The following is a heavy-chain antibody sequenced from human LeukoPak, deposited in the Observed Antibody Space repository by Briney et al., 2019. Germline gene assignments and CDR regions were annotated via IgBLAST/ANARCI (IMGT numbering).Heavy chain of an antibody. CDR3: AKGSSGWYSRSAFDI. CDR2: ISWNSGSI. CDR1: GFTFDDYA. D-gene: IGHD6-19*01. Sequence: PGGSLRLSCAASGFTFDDYAMHWVRQAPGKGLEWVSGISWNSGSIGYADSVKGRFTISRDNAKNSLYLQMNSLRAEDTALYYCAKGSSGWYSRSAFDIWGQGTMVTVSS. V-gene: IGHV3-9*01. J-gene: IGHJ3*02.